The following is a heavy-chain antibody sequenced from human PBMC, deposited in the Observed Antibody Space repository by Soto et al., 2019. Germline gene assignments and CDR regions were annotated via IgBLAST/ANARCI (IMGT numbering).Heavy chain of an antibody. CDR1: GAAFNTIT. D-gene: IGHD3-9*01. V-gene: IGHV1-69*01. CDR3: VREDDTTGSYSWFDP. J-gene: IGHJ5*02. Sequence: QVQLVQSGAEVKKPGSSVRVSFKASGAAFNTITINWVRPAPGQGLGWMGGFVPVFGSATYAQKFQGRVAITADASTSTFYMELSRLNSEDTALYYCVREDDTTGSYSWFDPWGQGTLVTVSS. CDR2: FVPVFGSA.